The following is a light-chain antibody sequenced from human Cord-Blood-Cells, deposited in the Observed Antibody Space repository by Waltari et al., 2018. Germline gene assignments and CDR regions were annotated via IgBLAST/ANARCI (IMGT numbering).Light chain of an antibody. CDR3: QQYGSSPRT. J-gene: IGKJ1*01. V-gene: IGKV3-20*01. CDR1: QSVSSSY. Sequence: EIVLTQSPGTLSLSPGERATLSCRASQSVSSSYLAWYQQQPGPAPRLLIYGASSRATGIPDRFSGSGSGTDFTLTISRLEPEDFAVYYCQQYGSSPRTFGQGTKVEIK. CDR2: GAS.